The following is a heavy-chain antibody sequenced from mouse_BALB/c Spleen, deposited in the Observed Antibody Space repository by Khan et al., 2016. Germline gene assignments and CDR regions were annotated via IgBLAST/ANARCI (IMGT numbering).Heavy chain of an antibody. V-gene: IGHV9-3-1*01. Sequence: QIQLVQSGPELKKPGETVKISCKASGYTFTNYGMNWVRQAPGKGLQWMGWMNPYTGEPTYTDDFKGRFAFSLETSASTSYLQINNLKNEDTATCFRARSTTYGYYYAMDYWGQATSCTGSS. D-gene: IGHD1-2*01. CDR2: MNPYTGEP. J-gene: IGHJ4*01. CDR1: GYTFTNYG. CDR3: ARSTTYGYYYAMDY.